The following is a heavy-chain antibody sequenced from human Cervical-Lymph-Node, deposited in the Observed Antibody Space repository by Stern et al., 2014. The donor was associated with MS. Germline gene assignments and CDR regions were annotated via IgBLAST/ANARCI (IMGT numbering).Heavy chain of an antibody. CDR1: GFTFGDYA. J-gene: IGHJ6*02. Sequence: EVQLVQSGGGLVQPGRSLRLSCTASGFTFGDYAMSWFRQAPGKGLEGVGFIRGKAYGGTTDYAASVRGRFTISRDDSKSIAYLQMNSLKIEDAGVYYCTRGVRGNDYYGMDVWGQGTTVTVSS. CDR2: IRGKAYGGTT. D-gene: IGHD3-10*01. V-gene: IGHV3-49*03. CDR3: TRGVRGNDYYGMDV.